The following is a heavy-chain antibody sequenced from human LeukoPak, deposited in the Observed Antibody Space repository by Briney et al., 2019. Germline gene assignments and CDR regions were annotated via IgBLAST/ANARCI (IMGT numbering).Heavy chain of an antibody. CDR1: GFTFSSYA. Sequence: GGSLRLSCAASGFTFSSYAMSWVRQAPRKGLEWVSAISTSGGSSYYADSVKGRFTISRDNAKNSLYLQMNSLRAEDTAVYYCARDRSLGDYWGQGTLVTVSS. V-gene: IGHV3-23*01. D-gene: IGHD3-10*01. CDR3: ARDRSLGDY. J-gene: IGHJ4*02. CDR2: ISTSGGSS.